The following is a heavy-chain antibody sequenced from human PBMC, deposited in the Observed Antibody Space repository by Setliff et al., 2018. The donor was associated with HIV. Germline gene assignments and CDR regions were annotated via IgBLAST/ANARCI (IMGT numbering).Heavy chain of an antibody. D-gene: IGHD5-12*01. V-gene: IGHV4-34*01. CDR2: INHSGST. J-gene: IGHJ6*03. CDR3: ARGATLLPGYSDRWEYFYMDV. CDR1: GGSFSEYY. Sequence: SETLSLTCAVYGGSFSEYYWSWIRQSPGKGLEWIGEINHSGSTHSNPPPKSRATISVDTSKNQFSLRLNSVTAADTAVYYCARGATLLPGYSDRWEYFYMDVWGKGTTVTVSS.